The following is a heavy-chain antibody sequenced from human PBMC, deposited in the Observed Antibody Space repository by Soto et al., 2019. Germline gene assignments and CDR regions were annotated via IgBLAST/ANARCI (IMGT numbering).Heavy chain of an antibody. Sequence: GSLRLSCAASGFTFSSYGMHWVRQAPGKGLEWVAVISYDGSNKYYADSVKGRFTISRDNSKNTLYLQMNSLRAEGTAVYYCAKDRGSGWTFDYWGQGTLVTVSS. J-gene: IGHJ4*02. CDR1: GFTFSSYG. CDR2: ISYDGSNK. D-gene: IGHD6-19*01. V-gene: IGHV3-30*18. CDR3: AKDRGSGWTFDY.